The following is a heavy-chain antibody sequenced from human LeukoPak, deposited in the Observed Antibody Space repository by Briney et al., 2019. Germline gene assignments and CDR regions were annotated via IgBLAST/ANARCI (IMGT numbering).Heavy chain of an antibody. V-gene: IGHV1-69*01. CDR3: ARDQGLWFGELLPHGEYFQH. CDR1: GGTFICYA. D-gene: IGHD3-10*01. J-gene: IGHJ1*01. CDR2: IIPMFGRT. Sequence: GSSVKVSCKASGGTFICYAFSWVRQAPGQGGEWMGGIIPMFGRTNYAQTFQGRVTITADESTSTAYMELTSLRSDDTAVYYCARDQGLWFGELLPHGEYFQHWGQGTLVTVSS.